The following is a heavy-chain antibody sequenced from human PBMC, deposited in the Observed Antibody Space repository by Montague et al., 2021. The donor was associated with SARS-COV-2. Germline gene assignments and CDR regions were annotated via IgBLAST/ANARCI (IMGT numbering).Heavy chain of an antibody. J-gene: IGHJ4*02. V-gene: IGHV4-31*03. CDR1: GGSISSGGYC. CDR3: ARASGKKTIFGVAISYFDH. Sequence: TLSLTRTVSGGSISSGGYCWSWIRQHPGKGLEWIGNIDYSGSTYYXPSLKSRVTISVDTSKNQFSLKLSSVTAADTAVYYCARASGKKTIFGVAISYFDHWGQGTLVTVSS. D-gene: IGHD3-3*01. CDR2: IDYSGST.